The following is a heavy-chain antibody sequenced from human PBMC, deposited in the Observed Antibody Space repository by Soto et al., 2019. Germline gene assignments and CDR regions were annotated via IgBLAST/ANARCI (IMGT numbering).Heavy chain of an antibody. CDR1: GYTFTSYD. CDR3: ARTRFGAVAGT. V-gene: IGHV1-8*01. CDR2: LNPYRGNT. J-gene: IGHJ5*02. Sequence: QVQLVQSGAEVKKPGASVKVSCKTSGYTFTSYDIHWVRQATGQGPEWMGWLNPYRGNTVYAQKFEGRIIMTRNTSMSTAYKELSSLRSEDTAVYYSARTRFGAVAGTWGQGTLVTVSS. D-gene: IGHD6-19*01.